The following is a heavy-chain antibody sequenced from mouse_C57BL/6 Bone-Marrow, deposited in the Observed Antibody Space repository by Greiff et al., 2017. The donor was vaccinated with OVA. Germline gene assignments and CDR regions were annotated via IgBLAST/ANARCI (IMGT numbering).Heavy chain of an antibody. CDR3: ARWLEGYFDV. J-gene: IGHJ1*03. CDR1: GYTFTSYW. Sequence: QVQLQQPGAELVKPGASVKMSCKASGYTFTSYWITWVKQRPGQGLEWIGDIYPGSGSTNYNEKFKSKATMTVDTSSSTAYMQSSSLAYKDSAVYYCARWLEGYFDVWGTGTTVTVSS. CDR2: IYPGSGST. V-gene: IGHV1-55*01. D-gene: IGHD2-2*01.